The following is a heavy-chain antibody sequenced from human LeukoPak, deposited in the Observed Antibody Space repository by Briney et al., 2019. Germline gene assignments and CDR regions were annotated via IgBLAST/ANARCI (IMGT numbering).Heavy chain of an antibody. CDR3: ARDSSGSFDY. CDR2: IYSSGST. CDR1: GGSISSHY. V-gene: IGHV4-59*11. Sequence: PSETLSLTCTVSGGSISSHYWSRIRQPPGKGLEWIGYIYSSGSTNYNPSLMSRVTISVDTSKNQFSLKLSSVTAADTAVYYCARDSSGSFDYWGQGTLVTVSS. D-gene: IGHD3-22*01. J-gene: IGHJ4*02.